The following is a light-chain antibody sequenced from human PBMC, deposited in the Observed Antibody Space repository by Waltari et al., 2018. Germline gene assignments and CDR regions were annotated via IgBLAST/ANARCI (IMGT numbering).Light chain of an antibody. V-gene: IGLV3-21*03. CDR1: NIGSKN. J-gene: IGLJ1*01. Sequence: SYVLAQPASVSVAPGKTARITCEGPNIGSKNVHWYQLRPGQAPVLVVHDHSDRPSGIPERFVGSKAGNTATLIISGVEAGDEADYFCQVWDGSSDHYVFGTGTAVTV. CDR2: DHS. CDR3: QVWDGSSDHYV.